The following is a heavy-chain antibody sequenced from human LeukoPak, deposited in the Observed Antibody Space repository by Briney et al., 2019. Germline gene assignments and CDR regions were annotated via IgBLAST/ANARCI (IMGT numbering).Heavy chain of an antibody. J-gene: IGHJ5*02. Sequence: PGGSLRLSCAASGFRFSDYTMTWVRQAPGKGPEWVSAIGGRGGSTYYADSLGGRFTISRENSKDMLYLQMNSLKVEDTATYYCGKEGGAWGQGTKVTVSS. CDR2: IGGRGGST. CDR3: GKEGGA. V-gene: IGHV3-23*01. CDR1: GFRFSDYT. D-gene: IGHD3-16*01.